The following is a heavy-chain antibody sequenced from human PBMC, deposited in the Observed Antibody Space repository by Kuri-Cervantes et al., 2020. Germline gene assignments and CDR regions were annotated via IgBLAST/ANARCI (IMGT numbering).Heavy chain of an antibody. J-gene: IGHJ4*02. V-gene: IGHV4-59*08. Sequence: SETLSLTCTVSGGSISSYYWSWIRQPPGKGLEWIGYIHYTGSTNYNPSFKSRVTISVDTSKNQFSLKLSSVTAADTAVYYCARLGIIAAAGIYWGQGTLVTVSS. CDR1: GGSISSYY. D-gene: IGHD6-13*01. CDR3: ARLGIIAAAGIY. CDR2: IHYTGST.